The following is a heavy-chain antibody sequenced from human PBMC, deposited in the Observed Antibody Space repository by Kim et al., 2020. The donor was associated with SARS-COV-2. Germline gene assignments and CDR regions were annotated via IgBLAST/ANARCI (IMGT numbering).Heavy chain of an antibody. J-gene: IGHJ6*02. D-gene: IGHD2-21*02. CDR2: IIPILGIA. CDR3: AREYCGGDCYSGGDYYGMDV. Sequence: SVKVSWKASGGTFSSYAISWVRQAPGQGLEWMGRIIPILGIANYAQKFQGRVTITADKSTSTAYMELSSLRSEDTAVYYCAREYCGGDCYSGGDYYGMDVWGQGTTVTVSS. CDR1: GGTFSSYA. V-gene: IGHV1-69*04.